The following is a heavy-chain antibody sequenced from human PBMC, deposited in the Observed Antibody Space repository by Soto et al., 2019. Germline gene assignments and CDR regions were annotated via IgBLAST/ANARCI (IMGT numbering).Heavy chain of an antibody. CDR3: AKLPPKEDDYVWGSLDFAY. CDR1: GLTFCSSG. Sequence: GGSTGICRATCGLTFCSSGMPWARQAPGKALEWVAVISDDGSNKYYADSVKGRFTISRDNSKNTLYLQMNSLRAEDTAVYYCAKLPPKEDDYVWGSLDFAYWGQGTLVTVSS. V-gene: IGHV3-30*18. CDR2: ISDDGSNK. J-gene: IGHJ4*02. D-gene: IGHD3-16*01.